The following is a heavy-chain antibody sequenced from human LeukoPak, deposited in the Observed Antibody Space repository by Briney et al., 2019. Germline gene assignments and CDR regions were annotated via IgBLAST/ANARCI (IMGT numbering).Heavy chain of an antibody. CDR3: ARFRTLLYYGSGSGRDY. CDR1: GGSISSGDYY. V-gene: IGHV4-30-4*01. CDR2: IYYSGST. J-gene: IGHJ4*02. Sequence: SETLSLTCTVSGGSISSGDYYWSWIRQPPGKGLEWIGYIYYSGSTYYNPSLKSRVTISVDTSKNQFSLKLSSVTAADTAVYYCARFRTLLYYGSGSGRDYWGQGTWSPSPQ. D-gene: IGHD3-10*01.